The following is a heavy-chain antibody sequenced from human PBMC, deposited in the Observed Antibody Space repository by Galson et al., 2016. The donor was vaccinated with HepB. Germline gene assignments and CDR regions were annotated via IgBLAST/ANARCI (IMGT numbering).Heavy chain of an antibody. CDR1: GFSFSSYW. CDR3: ARVLYTDEGLDY. J-gene: IGHJ4*02. V-gene: IGHV3-7*04. D-gene: IGHD3/OR15-3a*01. Sequence: SLRLSCAASGFSFSSYWMTWVRQAPGKGLEWVANIKQDGRTKQYVDSVKGRFTITRDNPENSLYLQLNSLRAEDTAVYYCARVLYTDEGLDYWGRGTLVTVSS. CDR2: IKQDGRTK.